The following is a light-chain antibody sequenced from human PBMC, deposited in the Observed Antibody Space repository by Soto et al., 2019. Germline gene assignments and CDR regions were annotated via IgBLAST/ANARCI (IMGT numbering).Light chain of an antibody. CDR2: EVS. V-gene: IGLV2-14*01. Sequence: QSVLTQRASVSGSPGQSITISCTGTSTDVGIYNYVSWYQQHPGKAPKVMIYEVSNRPSGVSNRFSGSKSGDTASLTISGLQAEDEADYYCSSYTTSRTYVFGTGTKV. J-gene: IGLJ1*01. CDR1: STDVGIYNY. CDR3: SSYTTSRTYV.